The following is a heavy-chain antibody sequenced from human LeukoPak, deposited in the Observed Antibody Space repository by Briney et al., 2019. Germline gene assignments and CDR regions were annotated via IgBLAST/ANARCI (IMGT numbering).Heavy chain of an antibody. CDR1: GGSFSNYY. CDR3: ARVHAGDDYGDY. CDR2: INHSGST. D-gene: IGHD4-17*01. J-gene: IGHJ4*02. V-gene: IGHV4-34*01. Sequence: SETLSLTCAVYGGSFSNYYWSWIRQPPGKGLEWIGEINHSGSTNYNPSLKSRVTISVDASKNQFSLKLSSVTAADTAVYYCARVHAGDDYGDYWGQGTLVTVSS.